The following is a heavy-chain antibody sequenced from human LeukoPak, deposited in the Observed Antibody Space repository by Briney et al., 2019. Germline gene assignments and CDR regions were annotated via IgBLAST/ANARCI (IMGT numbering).Heavy chain of an antibody. Sequence: GGSLRLSCAASGFTFSSYAMNWVRQAPGKGLEWVSYISSIISTIYYADSVKGRFTISRDSAKDSLFLQMNSLRAEDTAIYYCAKERQGGNSYGDEAFYFDYWGQGTLVTVSS. CDR3: AKERQGGNSYGDEAFYFDY. CDR1: GFTFSSYA. J-gene: IGHJ4*02. CDR2: ISSIISTI. D-gene: IGHD4-23*01. V-gene: IGHV3-48*04.